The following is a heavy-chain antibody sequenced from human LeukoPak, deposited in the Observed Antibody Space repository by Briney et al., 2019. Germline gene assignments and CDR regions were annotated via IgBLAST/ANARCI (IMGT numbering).Heavy chain of an antibody. D-gene: IGHD3-10*01. Sequence: PSETLSLTCTVSGGSISSYYWSWIRQPPGKGLEWIGYIYYSGSTNYNPSLKSRVTMSVDTSKNQFSLKLSSVTAADTAVNYCARVSLVRGAPDYYFDYWGQGTLVTVSS. CDR3: ARVSLVRGAPDYYFDY. CDR2: IYYSGST. V-gene: IGHV4-59*12. J-gene: IGHJ4*02. CDR1: GGSISSYY.